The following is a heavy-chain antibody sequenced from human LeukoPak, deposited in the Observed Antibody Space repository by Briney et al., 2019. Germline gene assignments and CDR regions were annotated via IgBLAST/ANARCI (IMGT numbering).Heavy chain of an antibody. D-gene: IGHD3-16*02. CDR3: VKDRLHWGGYRYTGNYYGMDV. J-gene: IGHJ6*02. V-gene: IGHV3-33*06. CDR2: IWYDGSNK. CDR1: GFTFNNYG. Sequence: QAGRSLRLSCAASGFTFNNYGMHWVRQAPGKGLEWVAVIWYDGSNKYYADSVKGRFTISRDNTKYTLYLQMNSLRAEDTAVYYCVKDRLHWGGYRYTGNYYGMDVWGQGTTVTVSS.